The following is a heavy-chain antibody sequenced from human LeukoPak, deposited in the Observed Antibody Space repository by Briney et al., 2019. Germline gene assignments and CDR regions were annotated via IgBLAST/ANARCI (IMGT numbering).Heavy chain of an antibody. CDR3: ARGLRSYDFWSGYPKPNWFDP. V-gene: IGHV1-8*01. CDR1: GYTFTSYD. J-gene: IGHJ5*02. D-gene: IGHD3-3*01. CDR2: MNPNSGNT. Sequence: ASVKVSCKASGYTFTSYDINWVRQATGQGLEWMGWMNPNSGNTGYAQKFQGRVTMTRNTSISTAYMELSSLRSVDTAVYYCARGLRSYDFWSGYPKPNWFDPWGQGTLVTVSS.